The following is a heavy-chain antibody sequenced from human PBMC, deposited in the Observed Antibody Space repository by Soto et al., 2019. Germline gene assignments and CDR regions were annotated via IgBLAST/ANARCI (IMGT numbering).Heavy chain of an antibody. V-gene: IGHV4-59*01. CDR1: GGSISSYY. CDR3: ARVSYCGGDCYQYYFDY. J-gene: IGHJ4*02. D-gene: IGHD2-21*02. Sequence: SETLSLTCTVSGGSISSYYWSWIRQPPGKGLEWIGYIYYSGSTNYSPSLKSRVTISVDTSKNQFSLKLSSVTAADTAVYYCARVSYCGGDCYQYYFDYWGQGTLVTVSS. CDR2: IYYSGST.